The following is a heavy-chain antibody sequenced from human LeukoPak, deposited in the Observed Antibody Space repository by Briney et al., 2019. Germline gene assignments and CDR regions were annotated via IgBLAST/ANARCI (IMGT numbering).Heavy chain of an antibody. CDR1: GGSISSYY. CDR2: IYTSGGT. V-gene: IGHV4-4*07. Sequence: PSDTLSLTCTVSGGSISSYYWSWIRQPAGQGLEWIGRIYTSGGTNYNPSLKSRVTMSVDTSKNQFSLKLSSVTAADTAVYYCARASPFLSDYQPAFDIWGQGTMVTVSS. J-gene: IGHJ3*02. D-gene: IGHD4-11*01. CDR3: ARASPFLSDYQPAFDI.